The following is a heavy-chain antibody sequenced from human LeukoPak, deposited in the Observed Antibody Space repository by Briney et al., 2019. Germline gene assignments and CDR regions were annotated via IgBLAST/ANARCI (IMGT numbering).Heavy chain of an antibody. V-gene: IGHV4-39*01. Sequence: SETLSLSCTVSGGFINSDTYYWGWIRQPPGKGLEWIGSMYYSGSTYYNPSLKSRVTISVDTSKNQFSLKLISVTAADTAVYYCARHGTVVTTSRPTKSFDCWGQGTLVTVSS. CDR3: ARHGTVVTTSRPTKSFDC. D-gene: IGHD2-21*02. CDR2: MYYSGST. J-gene: IGHJ4*02. CDR1: GGFINSDTYY.